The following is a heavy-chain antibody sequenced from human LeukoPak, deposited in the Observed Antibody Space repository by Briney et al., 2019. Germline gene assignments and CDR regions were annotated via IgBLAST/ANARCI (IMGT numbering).Heavy chain of an antibody. V-gene: IGHV4-39*01. D-gene: IGHD5-12*01. CDR3: ARLRTDIAATTSYYYYGMDV. CDR2: IYYSGST. CDR1: GGSISSSSYY. J-gene: IGHJ6*02. Sequence: PSETLSLTCTVSGGSISSSSYYWGWIRQPPGKGLEWIGSIYYSGSTYYNPSLKSRVTISVDTSKNQFSLKLSSVTAADTAVYYCARLRTDIAATTSYYYYGMDVWGQGTTVTVSS.